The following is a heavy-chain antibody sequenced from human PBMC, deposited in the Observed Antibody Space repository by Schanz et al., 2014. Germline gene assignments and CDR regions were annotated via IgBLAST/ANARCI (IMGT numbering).Heavy chain of an antibody. J-gene: IGHJ4*02. Sequence: EMQLLESGGGLIQPGGSLRLSCAASGFTFSTHAMSWVRQAPGKGLEWVSSISGDHRNTFYADSVKGRFTMSRDNAKNSVFLQMNSLRAEDTAVYYCVRDSIFAFDYWGQGTLVTVSS. V-gene: IGHV3-23*01. D-gene: IGHD3-3*02. CDR2: ISGDHRNT. CDR1: GFTFSTHA. CDR3: VRDSIFAFDY.